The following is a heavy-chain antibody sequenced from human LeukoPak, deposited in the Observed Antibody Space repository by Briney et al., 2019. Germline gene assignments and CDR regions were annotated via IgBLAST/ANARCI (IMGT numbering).Heavy chain of an antibody. J-gene: IGHJ4*02. V-gene: IGHV4-34*01. D-gene: IGHD5-18*01. CDR1: GGSISSGGYS. CDR3: ARDRGYSYGYGY. CDR2: INHSGST. Sequence: SETLSLTCAVSGGSISSGGYSWSWIRQPPGKGLEWIGEINHSGSTNYNPSLKSRVTISVDTSKNQFSLKLSSVTAADTAVYYCARDRGYSYGYGYWGQGTLVTVSS.